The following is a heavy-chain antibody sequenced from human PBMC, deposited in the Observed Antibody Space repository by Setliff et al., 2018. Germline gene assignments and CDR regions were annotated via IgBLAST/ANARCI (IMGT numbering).Heavy chain of an antibody. Sequence: GASVKVSCKVSGYTLTELSMHWVRQAPGKGLEWMGGFDPEDGETIYAQKFQGRVTMTEDTSTDTAYMELSSLGSEDTAVYYCATSTWELGGFDYWGQGTLVTVSS. D-gene: IGHD1-26*01. J-gene: IGHJ4*02. V-gene: IGHV1-24*01. CDR1: GYTLTELS. CDR3: ATSTWELGGFDY. CDR2: FDPEDGET.